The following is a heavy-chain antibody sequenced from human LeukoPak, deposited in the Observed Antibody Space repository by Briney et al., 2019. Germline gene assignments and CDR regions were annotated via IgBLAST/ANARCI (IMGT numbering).Heavy chain of an antibody. CDR2: IYYSGST. J-gene: IGHJ5*02. V-gene: IGHV4-59*08. CDR1: GGSISYYY. D-gene: IGHD3-10*01. Sequence: PSETLSLTCTVSGGSISYYYWSWIRQPPGKGLEWIGYIYYSGSTNYKPSLKSRDTISVDTSKNQFSLKLSSVTAADTAVYYCARHANYYGSGSYFPWFDPWGQGTLVTVSS. CDR3: ARHANYYGSGSYFPWFDP.